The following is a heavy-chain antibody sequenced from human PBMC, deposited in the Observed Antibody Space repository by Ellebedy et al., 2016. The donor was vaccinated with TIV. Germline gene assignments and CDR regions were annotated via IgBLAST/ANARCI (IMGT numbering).Heavy chain of an antibody. Sequence: MPGGSLRLSYAVSGGSLSGYYWSWIRQPPGKGLEWIGEIVHTGATNYKPSLKSRVTISVDTSKKQFSLKLNSVTAADTARYYCVRGSRVEKWFDPWGQGTLVTVSS. J-gene: IGHJ5*02. CDR3: VRGSRVEKWFDP. D-gene: IGHD2-15*01. CDR1: GGSLSGYY. CDR2: IVHTGAT. V-gene: IGHV4-34*01.